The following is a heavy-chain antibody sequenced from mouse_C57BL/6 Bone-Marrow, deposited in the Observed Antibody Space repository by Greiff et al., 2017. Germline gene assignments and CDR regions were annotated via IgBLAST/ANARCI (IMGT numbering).Heavy chain of an antibody. CDR2: IHPISGST. Sequence: VQLQQSGAELVKPGASVKLSCKASGYTFTSYWMHWVKQRPGQGLEWIGMIHPISGSTNYNEKFKSKATLTVDKSSSTAYMQLSSLTSEDSAVYYCARRDYYGSVWYFGVWGRGTTVTVSA. CDR3: ARRDYYGSVWYFGV. CDR1: GYTFTSYW. V-gene: IGHV1-64*01. J-gene: IGHJ1*03. D-gene: IGHD1-1*01.